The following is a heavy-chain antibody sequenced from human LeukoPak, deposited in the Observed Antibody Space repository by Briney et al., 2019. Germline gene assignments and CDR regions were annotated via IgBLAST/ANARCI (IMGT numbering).Heavy chain of an antibody. CDR1: GDSISDYY. D-gene: IGHD5-24*01. CDR3: ARELDGNGGWFDP. Sequence: SETLSLTCTVSGDSISDYYWSWLRQPLGKGLEWIGEVYYSGSTHYNPFLKGRVTISIDTSKNEFSLRLTSVTAADTAVYYCARELDGNGGWFDPWGQGTLVTVSS. CDR2: VYYSGST. V-gene: IGHV4-59*01. J-gene: IGHJ5*02.